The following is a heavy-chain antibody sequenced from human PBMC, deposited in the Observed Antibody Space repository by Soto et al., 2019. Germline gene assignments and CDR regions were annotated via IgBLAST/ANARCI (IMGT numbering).Heavy chain of an antibody. D-gene: IGHD2-8*01. Sequence: SETLSLTCAVYGGSFSGYYWSWIRQPPGKWLEWIGEINHSGSTNYNPSLKSRVTISVDTSKNQFSLKLSSVTAADTAVYYCARDGYCTNGVCYQRGTNCFDPWGQGTLVTVSS. CDR3: ARDGYCTNGVCYQRGTNCFDP. J-gene: IGHJ5*02. V-gene: IGHV4-34*01. CDR2: INHSGST. CDR1: GGSFSGYY.